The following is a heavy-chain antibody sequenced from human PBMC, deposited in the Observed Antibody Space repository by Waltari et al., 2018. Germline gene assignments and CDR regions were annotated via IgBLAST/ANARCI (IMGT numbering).Heavy chain of an antibody. CDR1: GFTFSSYS. V-gene: IGHV3-21*01. D-gene: IGHD3-10*01. Sequence: EVQLVESGGGLFKPGGSLRLSCAASGFTFSSYSMNWVRQAPGKGLEWVSAISSSSSYINEAGEGKGRINNARDNGKKLLDQQRNRLRDEDTAVDYGGGDKFGVDGSGKYYGFDHWGQGTLVTVAA. CDR2: ISSSSSYI. CDR3: GGDKFGVDGSGKYYGFDH. J-gene: IGHJ4*02.